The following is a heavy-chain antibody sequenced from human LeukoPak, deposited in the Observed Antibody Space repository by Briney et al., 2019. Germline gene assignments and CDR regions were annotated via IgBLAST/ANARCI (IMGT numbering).Heavy chain of an antibody. CDR2: IWYDGSNQ. Sequence: GESLRLSCAAAGFSFSSYGMHWVRQAPGKGLEWVAFIWYDGSNQDYADSVKGRFTISRDNSKNTLDLQMNSLRAEDTAVYYCARDGGYYYDSSGYPHANWFDPWGQGTLVTVSS. V-gene: IGHV3-30*02. J-gene: IGHJ5*02. CDR1: GFSFSSYG. CDR3: ARDGGYYYDSSGYPHANWFDP. D-gene: IGHD3-22*01.